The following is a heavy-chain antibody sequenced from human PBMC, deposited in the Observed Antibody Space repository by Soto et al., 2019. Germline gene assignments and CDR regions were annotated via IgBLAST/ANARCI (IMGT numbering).Heavy chain of an antibody. Sequence: QVQLQESASRLVKPSQTLSLTCAVSGGSISSGGYSWSWIRQPPGKGLEWIGYIYHSGSTYYTPSLKRRVTISVDRSKNQFSLKLSSVTAADAAVDYCARSWTEAICDYWGQGTLVTVSS. CDR2: IYHSGST. D-gene: IGHD1-1*01. CDR1: GGSISSGGYS. CDR3: ARSWTEAICDY. V-gene: IGHV4-30-2*01. J-gene: IGHJ4*02.